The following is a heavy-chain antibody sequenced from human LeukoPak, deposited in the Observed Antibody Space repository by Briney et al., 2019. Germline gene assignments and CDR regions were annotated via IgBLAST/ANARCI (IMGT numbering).Heavy chain of an antibody. CDR3: AGVAHPLVVPAATNWFDP. D-gene: IGHD2-2*01. V-gene: IGHV3-30*04. Sequence: GRSLRLSCAASGFTFSSYAMHWVRQAPGKGLEWVAVISYDGSNKYYADSVKGRFTISRDNSKNTLYLQMNSLRAEDTAVYYCAGVAHPLVVPAATNWFDPWGQGTLVTVSS. CDR2: ISYDGSNK. J-gene: IGHJ5*02. CDR1: GFTFSSYA.